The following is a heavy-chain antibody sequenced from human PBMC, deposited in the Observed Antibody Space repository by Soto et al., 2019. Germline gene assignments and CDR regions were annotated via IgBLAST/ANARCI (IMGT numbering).Heavy chain of an antibody. CDR3: ARVFRIAAAFDAFDI. J-gene: IGHJ3*02. D-gene: IGHD6-6*01. Sequence: QVQLVQSGAEVKKPGASVKVSCKASGYTFTSYYMHWVRQAPGKGLEWMGIINPSGGSTSYAQKFQGRVTMTRDTSTSTVYMELSSLRSEDTAVYYCARVFRIAAAFDAFDIWGQGTMVTVSS. CDR1: GYTFTSYY. CDR2: INPSGGST. V-gene: IGHV1-46*01.